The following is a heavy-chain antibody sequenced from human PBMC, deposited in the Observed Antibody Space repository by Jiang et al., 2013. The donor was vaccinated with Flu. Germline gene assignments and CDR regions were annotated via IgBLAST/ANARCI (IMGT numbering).Heavy chain of an antibody. V-gene: IGHV4-38-2*02. J-gene: IGHJ4*02. CDR1: GYSISSGYY. CDR3: ARKDYGGKYD. CDR2: IYHSGST. Sequence: GPGLVKPSETLSLTCTVSGYSISSGYYWGWIRQPPGKGLEWIGSIYHSGSTYYNPSLKSRVTISVDTSKNQFSLKLSSVTAADTAVYYCARKDYGGKYDWGQGTLVTVSS. D-gene: IGHD4-23*01.